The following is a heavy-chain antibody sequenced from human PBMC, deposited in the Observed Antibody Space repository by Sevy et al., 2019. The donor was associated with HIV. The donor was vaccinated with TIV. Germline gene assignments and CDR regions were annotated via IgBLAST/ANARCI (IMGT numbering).Heavy chain of an antibody. CDR3: AREGCTKPHDY. J-gene: IGHJ4*02. Sequence: GESLKICCAASGFTFSKYSMSWVRQPPGKGLEWVSTLSFGCGEISYADSVKGRFTISRDNSKSSVYLQMNNLRPEDTAVYYCAREGCTKPHDYWVQGTLVTVSS. CDR1: GFTFSKYS. V-gene: IGHV3-23*01. CDR2: LSFGCGEI. D-gene: IGHD2-8*01.